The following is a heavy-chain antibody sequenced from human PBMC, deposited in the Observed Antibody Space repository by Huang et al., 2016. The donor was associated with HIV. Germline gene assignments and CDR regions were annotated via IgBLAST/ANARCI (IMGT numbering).Heavy chain of an antibody. Sequence: QLQLVESGGGVVQPGRSLRISCAASGFTFSSYGMDWVRQAPGKGLGWVSVISYDAKTKYYADSGKGRFSISRDNSKTTVYLQLNSLRVEDTAVYYCAKGGSAAAVLDFWGQGTLVTVSS. CDR3: AKGGSAAAVLDF. CDR2: ISYDAKTK. J-gene: IGHJ4*02. V-gene: IGHV3-30*18. D-gene: IGHD6-13*01. CDR1: GFTFSSYG.